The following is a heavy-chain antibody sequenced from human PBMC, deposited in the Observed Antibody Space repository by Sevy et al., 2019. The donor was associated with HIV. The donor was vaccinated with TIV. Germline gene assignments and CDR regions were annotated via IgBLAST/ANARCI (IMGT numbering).Heavy chain of an antibody. CDR3: ARGSGWYPYYFDY. J-gene: IGHJ4*02. CDR1: GLSVSDNY. D-gene: IGHD6-19*01. V-gene: IGHV3-53*01. Sequence: GGSLRLSCAASGLSVSDNYMNWVRQAPGKGLEWVSVIYSGGSTYYADSVKGRFTISRDNSKNTLYLQMNSLRAEDTAVYYCARGSGWYPYYFDYWGQGTLVTVSS. CDR2: IYSGGST.